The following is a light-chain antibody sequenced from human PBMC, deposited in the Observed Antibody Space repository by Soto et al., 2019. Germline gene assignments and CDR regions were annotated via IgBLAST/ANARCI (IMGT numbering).Light chain of an antibody. CDR1: DIGSKN. CDR3: QVWDTSSDHVV. CDR2: YDS. J-gene: IGLJ2*01. Sequence: SYELTQAPSVSVAPGETASIPCGGNDIGSKNVHWFQQKPGQAPVLVIYYDSGRPSGIPERFSGSNSGNTATLTISRVEAGDEADYYCQVWDTSSDHVVFGGGTKLTVL. V-gene: IGLV3-21*04.